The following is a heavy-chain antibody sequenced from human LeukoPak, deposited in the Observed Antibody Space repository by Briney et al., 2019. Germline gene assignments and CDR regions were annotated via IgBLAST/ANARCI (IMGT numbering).Heavy chain of an antibody. CDR1: GYTFTSYG. V-gene: IGHV1-18*01. D-gene: IGHD3-22*01. CDR3: ARAPYYYDSSGVDY. CDR2: ISAYNGNT. J-gene: IGHJ4*02. Sequence: GASVKVSCKASGYTFTSYGISWVRQAPGQGLEWMGWISAYNGNTNYAQKLQGRVTMTTDTSTSTAYMELRSLRSDDTAVYYCARAPYYYDSSGVDYWGQGTLVTVSS.